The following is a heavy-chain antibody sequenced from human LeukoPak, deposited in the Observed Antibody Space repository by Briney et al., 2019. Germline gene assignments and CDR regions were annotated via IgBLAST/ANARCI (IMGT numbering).Heavy chain of an antibody. CDR3: ARRNDFDI. CDR2: IYHTGSN. V-gene: IGHV4-59*02. Sequence: PSETLSLTCLVSSGSVSSYYWTWIRQPPGKGLEWIGYIYHTGSNNYSPSLKSRVTMYVDTSKNQLSLKLSSVTAADTAVYYCARRNDFDIWGQGTMVIVSS. CDR1: SGSVSSYY. J-gene: IGHJ3*02.